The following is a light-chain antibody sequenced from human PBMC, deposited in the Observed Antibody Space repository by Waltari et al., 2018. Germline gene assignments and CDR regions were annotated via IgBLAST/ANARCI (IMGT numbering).Light chain of an antibody. CDR1: QSVLSSSNNKNY. CDR2: WAS. Sequence: VMTQSPDSLAVSLGERATINCKSSQSVLSSSNNKNYLGWYQQEPGQPPKLLISWASTRESGVPDRFSGSGSGTDFTLTISSLQAEDVAVYYCQQCYSSPYTFGQGTKLEIK. V-gene: IGKV4-1*01. CDR3: QQCYSSPYT. J-gene: IGKJ2*01.